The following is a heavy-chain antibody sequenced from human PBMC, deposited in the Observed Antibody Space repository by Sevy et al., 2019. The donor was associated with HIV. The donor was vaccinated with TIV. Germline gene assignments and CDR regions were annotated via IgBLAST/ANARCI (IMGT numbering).Heavy chain of an antibody. CDR1: GGSISSSSYY. V-gene: IGHV4-39*01. D-gene: IGHD6-13*01. J-gene: IGHJ4*02. Sequence: SETLSLTCTVSGGSISSSSYYWGWIRQPPGKGLEWIGSIYYSGSTYYNPSLKSRVTISVDTSKIQFSLKLSSVTAADTAVYYCARQKNGYSSSWYGGYYFDYWGQGTLVTVSS. CDR2: IYYSGST. CDR3: ARQKNGYSSSWYGGYYFDY.